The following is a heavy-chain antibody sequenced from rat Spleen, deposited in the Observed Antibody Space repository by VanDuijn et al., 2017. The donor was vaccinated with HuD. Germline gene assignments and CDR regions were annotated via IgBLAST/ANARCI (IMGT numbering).Heavy chain of an antibody. CDR1: GFSLTSYH. Sequence: QVQLKESGPGLVQPAQTLSLTCSVSGFSLTSYHVSWVRQPPGKSLVWMGIIWAGGSTAYNSLLKSRLSISRDTSKSQVFLKMNSLQTEDTAMYFCARWADYWGQGVMVTVSS. V-gene: IGHV2-16*01. J-gene: IGHJ2*01. CDR2: IWAGGST. CDR3: ARWADY. D-gene: IGHD4-6*01.